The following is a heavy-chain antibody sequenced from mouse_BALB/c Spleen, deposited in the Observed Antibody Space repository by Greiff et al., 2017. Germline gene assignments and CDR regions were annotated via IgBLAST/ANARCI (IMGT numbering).Heavy chain of an antibody. CDR1: GYSFTSYY. CDR3: ARPLGTGFAY. Sequence: VQLKESGPELMKPGASVKISCKASGYSFTSYYMHWVKQSHGKSLEWIGYIDPFNGGTSYNQKFKGKATLTVDKSSSTAYMQLSSLTSEDSAVYYCARPLGTGFAYWGQGTLVTVSA. D-gene: IGHD4-1*01. V-gene: IGHV1S135*01. J-gene: IGHJ3*01. CDR2: IDPFNGGT.